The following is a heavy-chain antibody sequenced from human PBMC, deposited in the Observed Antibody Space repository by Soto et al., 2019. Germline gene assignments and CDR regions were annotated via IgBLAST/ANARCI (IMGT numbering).Heavy chain of an antibody. Sequence: QVQLVESGGGVVQPGRSLRLSCVASGFTFSNYAMHWVRQAPGKGLEWVAVISYDGTNKYYADSVKGRFTISRDNSKNTLYLQMNSLRAEDTAVYYCAREPRIAAGGPYFYYYGMDVWGQGTTVTVSS. V-gene: IGHV3-30-3*01. D-gene: IGHD6-13*01. CDR2: ISYDGTNK. CDR1: GFTFSNYA. J-gene: IGHJ6*02. CDR3: AREPRIAAGGPYFYYYGMDV.